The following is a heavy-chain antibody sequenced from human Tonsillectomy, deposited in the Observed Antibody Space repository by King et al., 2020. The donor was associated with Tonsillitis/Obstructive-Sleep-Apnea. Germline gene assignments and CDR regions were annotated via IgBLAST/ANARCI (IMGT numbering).Heavy chain of an antibody. Sequence: VQLVESGAEVKKPGESLKISCKASGYNFTTYWIAWVRQMPGKGLEWMGIIYPGDSDTRYSPSFQGQVTISADKSISTAYLQWSSLKASDTAMYYCARHLEYGDYDEGFDAFDIWGQGTMVTVSS. CDR1: GYNFTTYW. CDR2: IYPGDSDT. D-gene: IGHD5-12*01. V-gene: IGHV5-51*01. J-gene: IGHJ3*02. CDR3: ARHLEYGDYDEGFDAFDI.